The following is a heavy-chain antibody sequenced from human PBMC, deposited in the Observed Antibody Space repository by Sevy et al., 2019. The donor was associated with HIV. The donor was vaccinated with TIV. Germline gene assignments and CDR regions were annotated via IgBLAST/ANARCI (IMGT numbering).Heavy chain of an antibody. J-gene: IGHJ4*02. D-gene: IGHD3-16*01. V-gene: IGHV3-48*03. CDR3: ARGEWGGVNY. CDR2: ISSSGSTI. Sequence: GGSLRLSCAASGLTFSTYEMNWVRQAPGKGLEWVSYISSSGSTIYYADSVKGRFTISRDNAKNSLYLQMNSLRAEDTAVYYCARGEWGGVNYWGQGTLVTVSS. CDR1: GLTFSTYE.